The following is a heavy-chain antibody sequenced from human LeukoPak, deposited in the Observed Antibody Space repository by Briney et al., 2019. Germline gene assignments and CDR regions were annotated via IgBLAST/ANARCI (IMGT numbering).Heavy chain of an antibody. CDR2: ISYDGSNK. J-gene: IGHJ4*02. D-gene: IGHD4-17*01. Sequence: VAVISYDGSNKYYADSVKGRFTISRDNSKNTLYLQMNSLRAEDTAVYYCARARPPVTPFDYWGQGTLVTVSS. CDR3: ARARPPVTPFDY. V-gene: IGHV3-30-3*01.